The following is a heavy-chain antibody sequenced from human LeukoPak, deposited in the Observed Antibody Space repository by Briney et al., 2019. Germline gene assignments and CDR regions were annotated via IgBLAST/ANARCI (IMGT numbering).Heavy chain of an antibody. CDR3: ARVGGGNFYYYGMDV. D-gene: IGHD3-16*01. V-gene: IGHV4-31*03. Sequence: SETLSLTCTVSGGSISSGGYYWSWIRQHPGKGLEGIGYIYYSGSTYYNPSLKSRVTISVDTSKNQFSLKLSSVTAADTAVYYCARVGGGNFYYYGMDVWGQGTTVSVSS. J-gene: IGHJ6*02. CDR1: GGSISSGGYY. CDR2: IYYSGST.